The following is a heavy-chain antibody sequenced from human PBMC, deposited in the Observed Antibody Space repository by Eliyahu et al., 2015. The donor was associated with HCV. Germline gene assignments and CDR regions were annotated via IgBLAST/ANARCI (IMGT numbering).Heavy chain of an antibody. V-gene: IGHV3-23*01. CDR2: ISXXGGGT. CDR1: GFTFSSYA. D-gene: IGHD3-22*01. J-gene: IGHJ4*02. Sequence: EVHLLESGGGLVQXGGFLRLSGFTFSSYAMTWVRQAPGKGLXXVSHISXXGGGTYYADSVKGRFTISRDNSKNTLFLQMNSLRVEDTAVYYCAKDSYYFDSLGYLSSWGQGTLVTVSS. CDR3: AKDSYYFDSLGYLSS.